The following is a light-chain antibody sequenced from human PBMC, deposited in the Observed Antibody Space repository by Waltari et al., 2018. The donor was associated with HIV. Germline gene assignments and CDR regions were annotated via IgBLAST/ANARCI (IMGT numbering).Light chain of an antibody. CDR2: QDN. CDR3: QAEVL. V-gene: IGLV3-1*01. J-gene: IGLJ2*01. Sequence: SYELTQPTSVSVSPGQTARITCIGEKLGDKYACRSQQKPGQSPVLFIYQDNKRPSGVPERFSGSNSENTATLTICGTQAMDEADYYWQAEVLFGGGTKLTVL. CDR1: KLGDKY.